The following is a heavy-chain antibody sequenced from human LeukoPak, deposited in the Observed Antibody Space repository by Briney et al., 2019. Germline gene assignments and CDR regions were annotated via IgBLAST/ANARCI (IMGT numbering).Heavy chain of an antibody. V-gene: IGHV4-4*07. Sequence: SETLSLTCTVSGEPLGTFYWSWIRQPAGQGLEYIGRIHTNGYTNYKPSLNSRVTMSVDSSKNQFSLTLRSVTATDTAIYYCARAHSGLYLDSWGQGTLVTVSS. CDR3: ARAHSGLYLDS. D-gene: IGHD2-15*01. CDR1: GEPLGTFY. CDR2: IHTNGYT. J-gene: IGHJ4*02.